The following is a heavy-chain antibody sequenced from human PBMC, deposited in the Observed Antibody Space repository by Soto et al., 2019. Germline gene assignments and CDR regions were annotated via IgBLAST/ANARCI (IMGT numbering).Heavy chain of an antibody. V-gene: IGHV1-18*01. CDR3: ARDLAVAQIDY. Sequence: QVQLVQSGAEVKKPGASVKVSCKASGYSFTSYGISCVRQAPGKGLAWMGWISAYNGNTKYAQKLQGRVTMTTDTSTSTADLELRSLRSDDTRVYYWARDLAVAQIDYWGQGTLVTVSS. CDR2: ISAYNGNT. D-gene: IGHD6-19*01. J-gene: IGHJ4*02. CDR1: GYSFTSYG.